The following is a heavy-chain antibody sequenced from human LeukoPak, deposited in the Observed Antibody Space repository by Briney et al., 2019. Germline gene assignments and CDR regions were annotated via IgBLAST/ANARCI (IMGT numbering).Heavy chain of an antibody. J-gene: IGHJ4*02. D-gene: IGHD3-9*01. CDR2: ISWNSGSI. V-gene: IGHV3-9*01. Sequence: GRSLRLSCAASGFTFDDYAMHWVRQAPGKGLEWVSGISWNSGSIGYADSVKGRFTISRDNAKNSLYLQMNSLRAEDTALYYCAKDTGFDILTGYLTLWGQGTLVTVSS. CDR3: AKDTGFDILTGYLTL. CDR1: GFTFDDYA.